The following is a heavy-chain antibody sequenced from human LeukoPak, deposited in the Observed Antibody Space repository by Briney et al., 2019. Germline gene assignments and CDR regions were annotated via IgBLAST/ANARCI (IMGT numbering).Heavy chain of an antibody. CDR3: AREDVVVPAAMPDYYYYYGMDV. CDR1: GFTFSSYA. V-gene: IGHV3-53*01. Sequence: GGSLRLSCAASGFTFSSYAMSWVRQAPGKGLEWVSVIYSGGSTYYADSVKGRFTISRDNSKNTLYLQMNSLRAEDTAVYYCAREDVVVPAAMPDYYYYYGMDVWGQGTTVTVSS. J-gene: IGHJ6*02. CDR2: IYSGGST. D-gene: IGHD2-2*01.